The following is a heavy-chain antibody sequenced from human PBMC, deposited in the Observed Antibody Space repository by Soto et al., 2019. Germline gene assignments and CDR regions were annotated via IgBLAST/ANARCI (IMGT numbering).Heavy chain of an antibody. V-gene: IGHV4-34*01. CDR3: AREGDNWNYGYMDV. CDR1: GGSFSGYY. CDR2: INHSGST. D-gene: IGHD1-20*01. Sequence: QVQLQQWGAGLLKPSETLSLTCAVYGGSFSGYYWSWIRQPPGKGLEWSGEINHSGSTNYNPSLTSRVTISVDTSKNQFSLKLSSVTAADTAVYYCAREGDNWNYGYMDVWGKGTTVTVSS. J-gene: IGHJ6*03.